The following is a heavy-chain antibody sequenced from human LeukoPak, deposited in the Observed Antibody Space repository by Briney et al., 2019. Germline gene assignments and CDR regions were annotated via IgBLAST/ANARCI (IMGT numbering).Heavy chain of an antibody. CDR1: GASIYGYY. CDR3: ARDSYLVPLVGPAAMDAFDI. V-gene: IGHV4-59*12. Sequence: PSETLSLTCTVSGASIYGYYWSWIRQPPGKGLEWIGSIFYSRSTDYNPSLKSRVTISVDTSKNQFSLKLSSVTAADTAVYYCARDSYLVPLVGPAAMDAFDIWGQGTMVTVSS. D-gene: IGHD2-2*01. J-gene: IGHJ3*02. CDR2: IFYSRST.